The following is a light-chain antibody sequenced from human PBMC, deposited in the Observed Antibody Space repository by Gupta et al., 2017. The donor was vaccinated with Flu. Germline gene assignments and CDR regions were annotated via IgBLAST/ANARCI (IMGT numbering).Light chain of an antibody. CDR1: QSVLYSSNNKNY. Sequence: EIVMTQAQDSLALSLGARATIHCKSSQSVLYSSNNKNYFAWYQQKPGQPPKLLIYWASTRESGVPDRFSGSGSGTDFTLTISSLQAEDVAVYYCQQYYSTPYTFGQGTNLEIK. CDR2: WAS. CDR3: QQYYSTPYT. V-gene: IGKV4-1*01. J-gene: IGKJ2*01.